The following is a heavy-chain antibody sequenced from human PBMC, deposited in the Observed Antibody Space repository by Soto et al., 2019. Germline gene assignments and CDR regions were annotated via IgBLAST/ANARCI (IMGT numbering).Heavy chain of an antibody. Sequence: QVQLVESGGGVVQPGRSLRLSCAASGFTFSPYGMHWFRQCPGQGQEWVAVIWYDGRNTHYADSVKGRFTSSRNQSKNTLALQRNSRRAQDKAVYYCAGVGDEYSSTSVGMDVWGQGTTGTVPS. J-gene: IGHJ6*02. V-gene: IGHV3-33*01. CDR2: IWYDGRNT. D-gene: IGHD6-6*01. CDR1: GFTFSPYG. CDR3: AGVGDEYSSTSVGMDV.